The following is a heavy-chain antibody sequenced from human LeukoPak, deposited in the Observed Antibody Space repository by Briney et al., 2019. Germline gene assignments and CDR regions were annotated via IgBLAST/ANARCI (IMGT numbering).Heavy chain of an antibody. CDR2: ISGSGGST. V-gene: IGHV3-23*01. CDR1: GFTFSSYA. CDR3: ARAELVPDDY. J-gene: IGHJ4*02. Sequence: GGSLRLSCAASGFTFSSYAMSWVRQAPGKGREWVSAISGSGGSTYYADSVKGRFTISRDNAKNSLYLQMNSLSAEHTAVYYCARAELVPDDYWGQGTLVTVSS. D-gene: IGHD6-6*01.